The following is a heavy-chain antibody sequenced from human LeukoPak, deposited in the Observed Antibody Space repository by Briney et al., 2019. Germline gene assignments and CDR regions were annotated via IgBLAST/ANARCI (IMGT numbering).Heavy chain of an antibody. CDR2: INHSGST. V-gene: IGHV4-34*01. CDR3: ARAANWGNEKVTFDY. Sequence: SETLSLTCAVYGGSFCGYYWSWIRQPPGKGLEWIGEINHSGSTNYNPSLKSRVTISVDTSKNQFSLKLSSVTAADTAVYYCARAANWGNEKVTFDYWGQGILVTVSS. D-gene: IGHD7-27*01. CDR1: GGSFCGYY. J-gene: IGHJ4*02.